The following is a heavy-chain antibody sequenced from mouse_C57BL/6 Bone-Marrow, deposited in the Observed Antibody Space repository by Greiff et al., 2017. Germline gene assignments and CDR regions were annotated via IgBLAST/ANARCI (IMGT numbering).Heavy chain of an antibody. V-gene: IGHV1-22*01. Sequence: EVKVVESGPELVKPGASVKMSCKASGYTFTDYNMPWVKQSHGKSLEWIGYINPNNGGTSYNQKFKGKATLTVNKSSSTAYMELRSLTSEDSAVYYCARSYDGYPSGFAYWGQGTLVTVSA. D-gene: IGHD2-3*01. CDR3: ARSYDGYPSGFAY. CDR2: INPNNGGT. J-gene: IGHJ3*01. CDR1: GYTFTDYN.